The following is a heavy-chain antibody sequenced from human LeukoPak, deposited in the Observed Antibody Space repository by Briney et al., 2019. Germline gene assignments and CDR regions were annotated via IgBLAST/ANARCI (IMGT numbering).Heavy chain of an antibody. Sequence: ASVKVSCKASGYTFTGYYMHWVRQAPGQGLEWMGWINPNSGGTNYAQKFQGRVTMTRDTSISTAYMELSRLRSDDTAVYYCASRSSTSTMGFDPWGQGTLVTASS. V-gene: IGHV1-2*02. CDR2: INPNSGGT. CDR3: ASRSSTSTMGFDP. J-gene: IGHJ5*02. D-gene: IGHD2-2*01. CDR1: GYTFTGYY.